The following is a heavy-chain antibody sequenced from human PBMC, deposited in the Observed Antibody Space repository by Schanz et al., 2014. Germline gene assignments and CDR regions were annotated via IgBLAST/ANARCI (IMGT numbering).Heavy chain of an antibody. CDR2: ISSDGFNK. CDR3: AKSGPDGSGNYQFDY. CDR1: RFTFSTYA. D-gene: IGHD3-10*01. Sequence: QVQLVESGGGVVQPGGSLRLSCAASRFTFSTYAMHWVRQAPGKGLGWLAVISSDGFNKFYADSVKGRFTISRDNSKNTLYLQMNSLRTEDTAVYYCAKSGPDGSGNYQFDYWGQGTLVTVSS. J-gene: IGHJ4*02. V-gene: IGHV3-30*04.